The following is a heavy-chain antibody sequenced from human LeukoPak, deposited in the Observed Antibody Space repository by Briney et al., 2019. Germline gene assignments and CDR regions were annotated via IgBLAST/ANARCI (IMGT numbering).Heavy chain of an antibody. V-gene: IGHV3-23*01. CDR1: GFTFSSDA. CDR2: ISGSGDST. CDR3: AKEDSSSWPDAFDL. J-gene: IGHJ3*01. Sequence: PGGSLKLSCSASGFTFSSDAMSRVPQTPGKGLEWVSTISGSGDSTYYAESVKGRFTISRDNSKNALYLQMNSMRAEDTAVYYCAKEDSSSWPDAFDLWGQGTMVTVSS. D-gene: IGHD6-13*01.